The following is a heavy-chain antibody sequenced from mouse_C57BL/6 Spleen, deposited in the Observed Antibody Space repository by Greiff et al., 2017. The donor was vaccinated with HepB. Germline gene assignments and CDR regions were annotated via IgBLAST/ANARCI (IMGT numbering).Heavy chain of an antibody. D-gene: IGHD2-4*01. CDR3: ARIEGHDYGAY. J-gene: IGHJ3*01. CDR1: GFTFSSYA. CDR2: ISDGGSYT. Sequence: EVQGVESGGGLVKPGGSLKLSCAASGFTFSSYAMSWVRQTPEKRLEWVATISDGGSYTYYPDNVKGRFTISRDNAKNNLYLQMSHLKSEDTAMYYCARIEGHDYGAYGGQGTLVTVSA. V-gene: IGHV5-4*01.